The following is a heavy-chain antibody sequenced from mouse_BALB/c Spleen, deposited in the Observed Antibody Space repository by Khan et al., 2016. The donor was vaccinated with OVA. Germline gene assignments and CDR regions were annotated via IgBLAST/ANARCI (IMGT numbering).Heavy chain of an antibody. CDR1: GYTFTNYW. V-gene: IGHV1-63*02. CDR3: ARRGAARATWDYFDF. J-gene: IGHJ2*01. D-gene: IGHD3-1*01. CDR2: TYPGGGYT. Sequence: VQLQQSGAELVRPGTSVKMSCKAAGYTFTNYWIGWVKQRPGHGLEWIGDTYPGGGYTNYHEKFKGKATLTADTSSSTAYMQLSGLTSEDSAIYYWARRGAARATWDYFDFWGQGTTLTVSS.